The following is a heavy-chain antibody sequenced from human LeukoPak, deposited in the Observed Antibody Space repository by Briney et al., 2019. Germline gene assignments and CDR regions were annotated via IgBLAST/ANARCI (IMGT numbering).Heavy chain of an antibody. CDR1: GGSFSGYY. Sequence: SETLSLTCAVYGGSFSGYYWSWIRQPPGKGLEWIGESNHSGSTNYNPSLKSRVTISVDTSKNQFSLKLSSVTAADTAVYYCARFGSLNPDYWGQGTLVTVSS. CDR3: ARFGSLNPDY. D-gene: IGHD1-14*01. CDR2: SNHSGST. V-gene: IGHV4-34*01. J-gene: IGHJ4*02.